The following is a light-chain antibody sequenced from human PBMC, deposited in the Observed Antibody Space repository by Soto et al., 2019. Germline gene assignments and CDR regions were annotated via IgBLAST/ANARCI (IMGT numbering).Light chain of an antibody. V-gene: IGLV1-40*01. Sequence: QSVLTQPPTVSVAPGQRVTISCTGSSSNIGAGYDVHWYQQLPGTGPKLLIYGNSNRPSGVPDRFSGSKSGTSASLAITGLQAEDEADYYCQSYDSSLSVVFGGGTKLTVL. J-gene: IGLJ2*01. CDR3: QSYDSSLSVV. CDR1: SSNIGAGYD. CDR2: GNS.